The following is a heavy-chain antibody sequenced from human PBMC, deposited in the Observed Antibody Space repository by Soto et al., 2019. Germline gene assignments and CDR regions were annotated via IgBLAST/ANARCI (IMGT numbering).Heavy chain of an antibody. D-gene: IGHD2-2*01. CDR2: IKQDGSEK. V-gene: IGHV3-7*05. Sequence: GGSLRLSCAASGFTFSSYWMSWVRQAPGKGLEWVANIKQDGSEKYYVDSVKGRFTISRDNSKNTLYLQMNSLRAEDTAVYYCAKEKISTSCCNWFDPWGQGTLVTVSS. J-gene: IGHJ5*02. CDR1: GFTFSSYW. CDR3: AKEKISTSCCNWFDP.